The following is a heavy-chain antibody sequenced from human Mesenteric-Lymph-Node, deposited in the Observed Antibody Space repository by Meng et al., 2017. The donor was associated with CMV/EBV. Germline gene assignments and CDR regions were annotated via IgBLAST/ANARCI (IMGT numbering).Heavy chain of an antibody. J-gene: IGHJ4*02. CDR2: ISSSGSTI. CDR3: ARDRGSYYNRYFDY. CDR1: GFTFSDYY. Sequence: SGFTFSDYYMSWIRQAPGKGLEWVSCISSSGSTIYYADSVKGRFTISRDNAKNSLYLQMNSLRAEDTAVYYCARDRGSYYNRYFDYWGQGTLVTVSS. V-gene: IGHV3-11*01. D-gene: IGHD3-10*01.